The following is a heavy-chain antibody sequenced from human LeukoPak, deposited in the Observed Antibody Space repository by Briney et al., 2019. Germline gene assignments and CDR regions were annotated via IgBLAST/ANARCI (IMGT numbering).Heavy chain of an antibody. CDR1: GFTFSSYA. J-gene: IGHJ6*03. V-gene: IGHV3-23*01. Sequence: GGSLRLSCAASGFTFSSYAMSWVRQAPGKGLEWVSAISGSGGSTYYAGSVKGRFTISRDNSKNTLYLQMNSLRAEDTAVYYCESRNYYMDVWGKGTTVTVSS. CDR2: ISGSGGST. CDR3: ESRNYYMDV.